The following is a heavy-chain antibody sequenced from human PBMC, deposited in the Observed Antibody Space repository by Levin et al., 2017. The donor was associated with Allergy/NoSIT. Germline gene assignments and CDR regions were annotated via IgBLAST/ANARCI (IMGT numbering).Heavy chain of an antibody. CDR2: IYPNGGAT. CDR3: ARVLPQYYGSGSYGFYGMDV. V-gene: IGHV1-2*02. Sequence: ASVKVSCKASGYTFIGFYLHWVRQAPGQGLEWMGWIYPNGGATNYAQKFQGRVTMTRATSINTAYMELSSLTTDDTSVYYCARVLPQYYGSGSYGFYGMDVWGQGTTVTFSS. CDR1: GYTFIGFY. D-gene: IGHD3-10*01. J-gene: IGHJ6*02.